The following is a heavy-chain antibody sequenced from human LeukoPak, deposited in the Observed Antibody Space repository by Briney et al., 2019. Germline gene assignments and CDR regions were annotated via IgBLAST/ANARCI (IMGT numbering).Heavy chain of an antibody. CDR2: ISYDGSNK. Sequence: GGSLRLSCAASGFTFSSYAMHWVRQAPGKGLEWVAVISYDGSNKYYADSVKGRFTISRDNSKNTLYLQMNGLRAEDTAVYYCARETYDFWSGYFTGDNSFDYWGQGTLVTVSS. V-gene: IGHV3-30-3*01. CDR3: ARETYDFWSGYFTGDNSFDY. CDR1: GFTFSSYA. D-gene: IGHD3-3*01. J-gene: IGHJ4*02.